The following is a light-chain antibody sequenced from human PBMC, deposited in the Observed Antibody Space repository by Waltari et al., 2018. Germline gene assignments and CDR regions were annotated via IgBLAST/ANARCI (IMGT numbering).Light chain of an antibody. CDR1: QSPSGH. V-gene: IGKV1-5*03. CDR3: QQNGSYPRT. CDR2: QTS. Sequence: DIQITQSPSNLSASVGDRVTITCRASQSPSGHLAWYQQRPGRAPDLLIHQTSSLESGVPPRFSVGGSGTEYTLTISSLRPDDVVVYYCQQNGSYPRTFGHGTRVDIK. J-gene: IGKJ3*01.